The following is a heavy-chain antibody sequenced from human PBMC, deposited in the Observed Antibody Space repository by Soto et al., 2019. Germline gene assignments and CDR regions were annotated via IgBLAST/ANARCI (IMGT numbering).Heavy chain of an antibody. CDR2: VFYTGFT. J-gene: IGHJ4*02. D-gene: IGHD1-20*01. Sequence: SETLSLTCAVSGGSISGSYYYWAWLRQSPGKGPERIGSVFYTGFTSYNPSLESRVSVSVDTSKSQFSLKLSAVTAADTAVYYCATSQKGYNWNYFDHWGQGALVTVSS. CDR1: GGSISGSYYY. CDR3: ATSQKGYNWNYFDH. V-gene: IGHV4-39*01.